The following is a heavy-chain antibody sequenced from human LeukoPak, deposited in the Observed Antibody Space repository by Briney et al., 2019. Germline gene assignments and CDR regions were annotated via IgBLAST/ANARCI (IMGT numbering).Heavy chain of an antibody. CDR1: GVSISSGSYY. Sequence: SETLSLTYTVSGVSISSGSYYWSWIRQPAGKGLEWIGRIYTSGSTYYNPSLKSRVTISVDRSKNQFSLKLSSVTAADTAVYYCAREYSSTEWGQGTLVTVSS. CDR3: AREYSSTE. J-gene: IGHJ4*02. V-gene: IGHV4-61*02. D-gene: IGHD6-13*01. CDR2: IYTSGST.